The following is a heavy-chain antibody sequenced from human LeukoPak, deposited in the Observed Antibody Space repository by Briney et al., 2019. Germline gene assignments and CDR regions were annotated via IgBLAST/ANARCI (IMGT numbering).Heavy chain of an antibody. CDR2: ISYSGST. CDR1: GGSITVYY. CDR3: ARGGSRSYTSSTLDY. D-gene: IGHD6-6*01. Sequence: SETLSLTCSVSGGSITVYYWNWIRQSPGKGLEWIGSISYSGSTNYNPSLKGRVTISIDTSKNRFSLKVSSVIAADTAMYYCARGGSRSYTSSTLDYWGQGTLVTVSS. J-gene: IGHJ4*02. V-gene: IGHV4-59*12.